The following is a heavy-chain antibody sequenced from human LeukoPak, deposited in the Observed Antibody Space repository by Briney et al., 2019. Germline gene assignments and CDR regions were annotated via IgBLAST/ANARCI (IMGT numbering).Heavy chain of an antibody. Sequence: GGSLRLSCAASGFTFSSYSMNWVRQAPGKGLEWVSYISSSSSTIYYADSVKGRFTISRDNARNTLYLQMNSLRAEDTAVYYCARVLSGSHFDYWGQGTLVTVSS. J-gene: IGHJ4*02. CDR2: ISSSSSTI. D-gene: IGHD2-8*02. CDR3: ARVLSGSHFDY. CDR1: GFTFSSYS. V-gene: IGHV3-48*04.